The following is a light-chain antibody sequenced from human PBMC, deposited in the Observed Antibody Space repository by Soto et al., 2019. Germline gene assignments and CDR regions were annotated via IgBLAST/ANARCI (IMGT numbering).Light chain of an antibody. J-gene: IGKJ2*01. V-gene: IGKV3-15*01. CDR1: QSVRSN. CDR2: GAS. CDR3: QQYNNWPPYT. Sequence: EIVMTQSPATLSVSPGERATLSCRASQSVRSNLAWYQQKHGQAPRLLIYGASTRASGIPARFSGSGSGTEFTLTISTLQSEDFAVYSCQQYNNWPPYTFGQGTKLEIK.